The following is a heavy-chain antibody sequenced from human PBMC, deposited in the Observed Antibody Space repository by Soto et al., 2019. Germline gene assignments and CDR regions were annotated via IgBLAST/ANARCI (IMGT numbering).Heavy chain of an antibody. CDR1: GVTFNIYA. Sequence: EVQLLESGVDLIQPGWSLRLSCAASGVTFNIYAMTWVRLAPGKGLEWVSAISRYGDFTYYADSVEGRFTISIDNSKNTLYLQMNSLRAEDTAVYYCAQDRYLAHDSSGYLFDNWGQGTLVTVSS. D-gene: IGHD3-22*01. V-gene: IGHV3-23*01. J-gene: IGHJ4*02. CDR3: AQDRYLAHDSSGYLFDN. CDR2: ISRYGDFT.